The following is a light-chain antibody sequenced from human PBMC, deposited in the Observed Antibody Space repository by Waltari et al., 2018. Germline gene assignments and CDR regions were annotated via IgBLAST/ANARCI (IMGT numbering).Light chain of an antibody. CDR3: QQTYSFPLT. CDR1: QYIRNW. CDR2: AAS. V-gene: IGKV1-12*01. J-gene: IGKJ4*01. Sequence: DIQMTQSPSSVSASVGDRVTITCRASQYIRNWWACYQQKPGKAPELLISAASTLQSGVPSRFSGSGSGTDFTLTISSLQPEDFATYYCQQTYSFPLTFGGGTKVEIK.